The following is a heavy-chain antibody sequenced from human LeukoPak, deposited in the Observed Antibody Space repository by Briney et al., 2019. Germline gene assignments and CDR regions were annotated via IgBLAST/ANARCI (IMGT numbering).Heavy chain of an antibody. D-gene: IGHD2-21*02. CDR2: ISTSGTTI. CDR3: AREGLQFDY. J-gene: IGHJ4*02. CDR1: GFTFSNYS. Sequence: PGGSLRLSCAASGFTFSNYSMNWVRQAPGKGLDWVSYISTSGTTIYYADSVKGRFTISRDNAKNSLYLQMNSLRAEDTAVYYCAREGLQFDYWGQGTLVTVSS. V-gene: IGHV3-48*04.